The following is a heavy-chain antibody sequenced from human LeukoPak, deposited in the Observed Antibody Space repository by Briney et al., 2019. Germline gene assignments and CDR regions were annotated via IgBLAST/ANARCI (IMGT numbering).Heavy chain of an antibody. Sequence: GGSLRLSCAASGFTFSNAWMSWVRQAPGKGLEWVGRIKSKTDDGTTDYAAPVKGRFTISRDDSKNTLYLQMNSLKTEDTAVYYCTQYTYGFFQYWGQGTLVTVSS. CDR2: IKSKTDDGTT. J-gene: IGHJ4*02. CDR1: GFTFSNAW. D-gene: IGHD5-18*01. CDR3: TQYTYGFFQY. V-gene: IGHV3-15*01.